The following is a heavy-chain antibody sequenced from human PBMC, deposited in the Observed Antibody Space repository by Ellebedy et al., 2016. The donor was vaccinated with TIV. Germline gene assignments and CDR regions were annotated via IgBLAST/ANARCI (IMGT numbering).Heavy chain of an antibody. CDR3: ARGGASSKYFDF. V-gene: IGHV4-59*11. Sequence: MPSETLSLTCTVYGASISGHYWSWIRQSPGKGLGWIGYIYYNGNTTYDPTLKSRVIMSVDTSNNQFSLKLNSVTASDTAVSYCARGGASSKYFDFWGQGTLVTVSS. CDR2: IYYNGNT. J-gene: IGHJ4*02. CDR1: GASISGHY.